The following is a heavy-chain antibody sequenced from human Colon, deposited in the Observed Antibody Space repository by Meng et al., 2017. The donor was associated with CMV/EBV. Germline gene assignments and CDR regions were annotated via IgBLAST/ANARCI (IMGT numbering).Heavy chain of an antibody. D-gene: IGHD6-13*01. V-gene: IGHV4-34*01. CDR1: GGSCSGYY. J-gene: IGHJ4*02. CDR3: ASILFAAAAGGWGGY. Sequence: QGQLQQWGAGLLNPAETLALCCAVYGGSCSGYYWSWIRQPPGKGLEWIGEINHSGSTNYNPSLKSRVTISVDTSKNQFSLKLSSVTAADTAVYYCASILFAAAAGGWGGYWGQGTLVTVSS. CDR2: INHSGST.